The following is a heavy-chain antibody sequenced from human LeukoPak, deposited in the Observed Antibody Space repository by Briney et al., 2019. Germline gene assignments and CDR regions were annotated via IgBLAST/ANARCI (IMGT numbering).Heavy chain of an antibody. D-gene: IGHD2-2*01. CDR1: GITITSST. CDR2: ISGSDSSA. CDR3: AKDPYCTSLSCHYYFDY. Sequence: GGSLTLFNPANGITITSSTLTWVRQVPGPGLQRFSTISGSDSSASYADSVKGRFTISRDSSENTLYLQMNSLRAEDTAVYYCAKDPYCTSLSCHYYFDYWGQGTLVTVSS. V-gene: IGHV3-23*01. J-gene: IGHJ4*02.